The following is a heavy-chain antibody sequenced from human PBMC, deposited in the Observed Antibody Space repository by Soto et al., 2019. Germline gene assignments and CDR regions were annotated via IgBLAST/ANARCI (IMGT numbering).Heavy chain of an antibody. Sequence: SETLSLTCAVYGGSFSGYCWSWIRQPPGKGLEWIGEINHSGSTNYNPSLKSRVTISVDTSKNQFSLKLSSVTAADTAVYYCARGTGIAAAGGAWFDPWGQGTLVTV. D-gene: IGHD6-13*01. CDR1: GGSFSGYC. V-gene: IGHV4-34*01. CDR3: ARGTGIAAAGGAWFDP. J-gene: IGHJ5*02. CDR2: INHSGST.